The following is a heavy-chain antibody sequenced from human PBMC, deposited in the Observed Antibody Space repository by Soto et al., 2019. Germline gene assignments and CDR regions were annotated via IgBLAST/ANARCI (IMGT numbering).Heavy chain of an antibody. CDR3: AKGSHYDILTAYHAFDY. Sequence: GGSLRLSCAASGFTFNSYAMNWVRQAPGKGLEWVSSISGGGGGTYYADSVKGRLTISRDNSKNTLYLQMNSLRAEDTALYYCAKGSHYDILTAYHAFDYWGPGTLVTVSS. V-gene: IGHV3-23*01. CDR2: ISGGGGGT. D-gene: IGHD3-9*01. CDR1: GFTFNSYA. J-gene: IGHJ4*02.